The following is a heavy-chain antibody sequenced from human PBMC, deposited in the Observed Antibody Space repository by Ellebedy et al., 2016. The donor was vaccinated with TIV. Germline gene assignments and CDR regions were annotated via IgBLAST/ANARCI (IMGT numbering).Heavy chain of an antibody. Sequence: MPSETLSLTCDVSGGFVNNSRHYWAWIRQPPGKGLEWIGSVYHSGSPYYNPSFKSRVTVSVDTSKNQFSLNLSSVTAADTAVYYCARDPALPRGRFDTWGQGTLVTVSS. CDR3: ARDPALPRGRFDT. CDR2: VYHSGSP. J-gene: IGHJ5*02. CDR1: GGFVNNSRHY. V-gene: IGHV4-39*07.